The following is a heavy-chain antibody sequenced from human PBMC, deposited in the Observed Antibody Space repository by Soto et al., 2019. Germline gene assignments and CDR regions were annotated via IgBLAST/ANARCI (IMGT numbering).Heavy chain of an antibody. CDR1: GFTFSSYA. Sequence: EVQLLESGGGLVQPGGSLRLSCAASGFTFSSYAMSWVRQAPGKGLEWVSAISGSGGSTYYADSVKGRFTISRDNSKNTLYLQTNSLRAEDTAVYYCAKDEKKYSSSWGDAFDIWGQGTMVTVSS. V-gene: IGHV3-23*01. CDR2: ISGSGGST. D-gene: IGHD6-13*01. J-gene: IGHJ3*02. CDR3: AKDEKKYSSSWGDAFDI.